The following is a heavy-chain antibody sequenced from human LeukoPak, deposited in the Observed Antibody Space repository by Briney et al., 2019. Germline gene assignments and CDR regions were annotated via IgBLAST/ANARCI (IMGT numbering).Heavy chain of an antibody. CDR3: ARERDDDPFDI. D-gene: IGHD1-1*01. CDR2: IIPIFGTA. CDR1: GGTFSSYA. V-gene: IGHV1-69*05. Sequence: ASVKVSCKASGGTFSSYAISWVRQAPGQGLEWMGGIIPIFGTANYAQKFQGRVTITTDESTSTAYMELSSLRPEDTAVYFCARERDDDPFDIWGQGTLVIVSS. J-gene: IGHJ3*02.